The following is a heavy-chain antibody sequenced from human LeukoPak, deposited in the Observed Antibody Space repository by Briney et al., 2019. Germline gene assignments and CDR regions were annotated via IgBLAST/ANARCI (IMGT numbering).Heavy chain of an antibody. CDR1: GGSISSYY. CDR2: ISYSGST. D-gene: IGHD1-26*01. Sequence: SETLSLTCTVSGGSISSYYWSWIRQPPGKGLEWIGYISYSGSTNFNPSLKSRVTISVDTSKSQFSLKLNSVTAADTAVYYCARSSGSRYYIDYWGQGTLVTVSS. J-gene: IGHJ4*02. CDR3: ARSSGSRYYIDY. V-gene: IGHV4-59*01.